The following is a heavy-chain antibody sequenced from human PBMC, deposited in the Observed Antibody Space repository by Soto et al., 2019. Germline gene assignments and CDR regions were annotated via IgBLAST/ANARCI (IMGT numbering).Heavy chain of an antibody. D-gene: IGHD3-22*01. CDR3: AKVTYDSRGGYYYGMDV. Sequence: GGSLRLSCAASGFTFSSYAMSWVRQAPGKGLEWVSAISGSGGSTYYADSVKGRFTISRDNSKNTLYLQMNSLRAEDTAVYYCAKVTYDSRGGYYYGMDVWGQGTTVTVSS. CDR1: GFTFSSYA. J-gene: IGHJ6*02. V-gene: IGHV3-23*01. CDR2: ISGSGGST.